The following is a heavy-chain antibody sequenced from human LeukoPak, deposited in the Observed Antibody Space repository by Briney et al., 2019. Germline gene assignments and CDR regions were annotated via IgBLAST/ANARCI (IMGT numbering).Heavy chain of an antibody. Sequence: SETLSHACTVSGASISSTSYYWGWIRQTPGKGLEWIGSTYYRGTTYYNPSLKSRVTISVDTSKNQFSLQLSSVTAADTAVYYCARDWNRYAYWGQGTLVTVSS. CDR3: ARDWNRYAY. CDR2: TYYRGTT. V-gene: IGHV4-39*07. CDR1: GASISSTSYY. J-gene: IGHJ4*02. D-gene: IGHD1-1*01.